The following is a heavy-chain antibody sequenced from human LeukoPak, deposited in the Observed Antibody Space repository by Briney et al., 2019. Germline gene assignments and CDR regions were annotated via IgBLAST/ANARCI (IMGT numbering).Heavy chain of an antibody. Sequence: ETLSLTCAVSGGSISSSFWWNWVRQPPGKGLEWVANIKQDGSEKYYVDSVKGRFTISRDNAKNSLYLQMNSLRVDDTAVYYCARALQWLATDAFDIWGQGTMVTVSS. J-gene: IGHJ3*02. CDR2: IKQDGSEK. CDR3: ARALQWLATDAFDI. CDR1: GGSISSSFW. D-gene: IGHD6-19*01. V-gene: IGHV3-7*01.